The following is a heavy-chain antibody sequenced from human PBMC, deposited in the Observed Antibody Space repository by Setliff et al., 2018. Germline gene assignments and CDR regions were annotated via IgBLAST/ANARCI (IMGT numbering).Heavy chain of an antibody. CDR2: FYHSGSM. CDR3: STKGVPGT. D-gene: IGHD1-1*01. Sequence: SETLSLTCTVSGGSISSSYWSWIRQPPGKGLEWIGYFYHSGSMNYNPSLKGRVTISVDTSKNQFSLKLTSVAAADTAVYFCSTKGVPGTGGQGILVTSPQ. J-gene: IGHJ4*02. V-gene: IGHV4-4*09. CDR1: GGSISSSY.